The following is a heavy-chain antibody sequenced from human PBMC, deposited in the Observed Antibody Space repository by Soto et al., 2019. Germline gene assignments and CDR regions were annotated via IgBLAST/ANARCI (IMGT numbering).Heavy chain of an antibody. J-gene: IGHJ4*02. D-gene: IGHD3-22*01. CDR1: GYTFTGYY. CDR3: ARYRASLDYYDSSGYYHYYFDY. CDR2: INPNSGGT. V-gene: IGHV1-2*04. Sequence: GASVKVSCKASGYTFTGYYMHWVRQAPGQGLEWMGWINPNSGGTNYAQKFQGWVTMTRDTSISTAYMELSRLRSDDTAVYYCARYRASLDYYDSSGYYHYYFDYWGQGTLVTVSS.